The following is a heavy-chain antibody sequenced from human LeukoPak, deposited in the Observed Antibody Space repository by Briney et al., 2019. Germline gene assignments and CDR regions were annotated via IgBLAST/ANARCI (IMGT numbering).Heavy chain of an antibody. CDR2: IYYSGST. CDR3: ARGGSWSGDY. V-gene: IGHV4-59*01. J-gene: IGHJ4*02. D-gene: IGHD6-13*01. Sequence: SETLSLTCTVPGGSISSYYWSWIRQPPGKGLEWIGYIYYSGSTNYNPSLKSRVTISVDTSKNQFSLKLSSVTAADTAVYYCARGGSWSGDYWGQGTLVTVSS. CDR1: GGSISSYY.